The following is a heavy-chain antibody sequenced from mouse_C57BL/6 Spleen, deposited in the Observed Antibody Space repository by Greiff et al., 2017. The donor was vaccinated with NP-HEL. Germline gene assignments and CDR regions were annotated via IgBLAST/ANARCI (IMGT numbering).Heavy chain of an antibody. Sequence: EVKVVESGGGLVKPGGSLKLSCAASGFTFSSYAMSWVRQTPEKRLEWVATISDGGSYTYYPDNVKGRFTISRDNAKNNLYLQMSHLKSEDTAMYYCARDAPYYYGSSYDYWGQGTTLTVSS. J-gene: IGHJ2*01. D-gene: IGHD1-1*01. V-gene: IGHV5-4*01. CDR2: ISDGGSYT. CDR1: GFTFSSYA. CDR3: ARDAPYYYGSSYDY.